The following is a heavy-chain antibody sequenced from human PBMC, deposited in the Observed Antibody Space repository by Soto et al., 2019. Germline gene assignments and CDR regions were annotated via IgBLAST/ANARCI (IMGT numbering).Heavy chain of an antibody. CDR1: GFTFSSYA. CDR3: ATRYDFWSGYSNLYFDY. J-gene: IGHJ4*02. V-gene: IGHV3-23*01. Sequence: GGSLRLSCAASGFTFSSYAMSWVRQAPGKGLEWVSAISGSGGSTYYADSVKGRFTISRDNSKNTLYLQMNSLRAEDTAVYYCATRYDFWSGYSNLYFDYWGQGTLVTVSS. CDR2: ISGSGGST. D-gene: IGHD3-3*01.